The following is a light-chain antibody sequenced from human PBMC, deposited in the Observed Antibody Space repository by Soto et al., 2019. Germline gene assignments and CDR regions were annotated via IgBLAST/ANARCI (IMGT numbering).Light chain of an antibody. V-gene: IGLV1-47*01. J-gene: IGLJ2*01. CDR1: SSNLGRNY. Sequence: QSVLTQPPSASGTPGQRVTISCSGSSSNLGRNYVHWYQQLPGTAPKVLIYKDNQRPSGVPDRFSGSKSGTSASLAISGLRSEDEADDYCAAWDDGLGGYVIFGGGTKLTVL. CDR2: KDN. CDR3: AAWDDGLGGYVI.